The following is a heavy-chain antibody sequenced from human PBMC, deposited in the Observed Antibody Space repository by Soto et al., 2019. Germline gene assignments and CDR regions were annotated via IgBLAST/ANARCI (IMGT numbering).Heavy chain of an antibody. V-gene: IGHV3-30*18. Sequence: QVQLVESGGGVVQPGRSLRLSCAASGFTFSSYGMHWVRQAPGKGLEWVAVISYDGSNKYYADSVKGRFTISRDNSKNTLYLQMNSLRAEDTAVYYCAKDRIVTVTKEYYYYYGMDVWGQGTTVTVSS. J-gene: IGHJ6*02. CDR2: ISYDGSNK. CDR1: GFTFSSYG. CDR3: AKDRIVTVTKEYYYYYGMDV. D-gene: IGHD4-17*01.